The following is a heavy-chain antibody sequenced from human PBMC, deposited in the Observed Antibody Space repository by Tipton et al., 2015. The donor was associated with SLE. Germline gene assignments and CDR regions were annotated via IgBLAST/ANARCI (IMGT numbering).Heavy chain of an antibody. V-gene: IGHV4-39*07. J-gene: IGHJ6*03. CDR2: IYYSGST. Sequence: LRLSCTVSGGSTSSSSYYWGWIRQPPGKGLEWIGSIYYSGSTYYNPSLKSRVTISVDTSKNQFSLKLSSVTAADTAVYYCARAGVTIFGVVEAGYYYMDVWGKGTTVTVSS. D-gene: IGHD3-3*01. CDR1: GGSTSSSSYY. CDR3: ARAGVTIFGVVEAGYYYMDV.